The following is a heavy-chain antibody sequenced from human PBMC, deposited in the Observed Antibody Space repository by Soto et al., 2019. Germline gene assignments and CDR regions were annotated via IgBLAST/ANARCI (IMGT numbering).Heavy chain of an antibody. CDR3: ARDLRRDYYGSGSYPPYYYGMDV. Sequence: GGSLRLSCAASGFTFSDYYISWIRQAPGKGLEWVSYISSSGSTIYYADSVKGRFTISRDNAKNSLYLQMNSLRAEDTAVYYCARDLRRDYYGSGSYPPYYYGMDVWGQGTTVTVSS. V-gene: IGHV3-11*01. CDR1: GFTFSDYY. D-gene: IGHD3-10*01. CDR2: ISSSGSTI. J-gene: IGHJ6*02.